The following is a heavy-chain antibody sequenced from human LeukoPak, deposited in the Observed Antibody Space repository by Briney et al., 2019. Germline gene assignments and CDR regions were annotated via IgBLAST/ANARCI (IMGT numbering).Heavy chain of an antibody. J-gene: IGHJ4*02. V-gene: IGHV3-49*04. CDR3: SRYGFVGADFDY. D-gene: IGHD1-26*01. CDR1: GFTFGNYA. Sequence: GESLRLSCTASGFTFGNYAVTWVRQAPGKGLEWVGFIRSKPYGGTAEYAASVQGRFTISRDDSKAIAYLEINSLKTEDTAVYYCSRYGFVGADFDYWGRGTLVTVSS. CDR2: IRSKPYGGTA.